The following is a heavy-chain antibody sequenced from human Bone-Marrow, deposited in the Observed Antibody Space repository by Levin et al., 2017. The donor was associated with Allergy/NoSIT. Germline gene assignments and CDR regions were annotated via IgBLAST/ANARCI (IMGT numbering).Heavy chain of an antibody. CDR2: IYTGGST. V-gene: IGHV4-61*02. J-gene: IGHJ5*02. CDR1: GGSITSGDYY. D-gene: IGHD6-13*01. Sequence: SETLSLTCTVSGGSITSGDYYWSWIRQPAGKRLEWIGRIYTGGSTDYNASLESRVTISLDTSRSQFSLKMTSVTAADTAIYFCARDSGSSWTDRLGLGWFDPWGQGTLVTVSS. CDR3: ARDSGSSWTDRLGLGWFDP.